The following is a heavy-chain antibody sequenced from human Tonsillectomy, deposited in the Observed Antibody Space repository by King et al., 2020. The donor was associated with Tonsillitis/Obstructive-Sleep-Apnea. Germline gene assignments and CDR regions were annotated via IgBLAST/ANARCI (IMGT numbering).Heavy chain of an antibody. V-gene: IGHV3-9*01. CDR3: AKDRGLDIVATITGVAAFDI. CDR1: GFTFEDYA. D-gene: IGHD5-12*01. Sequence: VQLVESGGGLVQPGRSLRLSCAASGFTFEDYAMHWVRQAPGKGLEWVSGISWVSGNIGYAGSVKGRFIISRDNAKNSLYLRMNSLRAEDTALYYCAKDRGLDIVATITGVAAFDIWGQGTMVTVSS. J-gene: IGHJ3*02. CDR2: ISWVSGNI.